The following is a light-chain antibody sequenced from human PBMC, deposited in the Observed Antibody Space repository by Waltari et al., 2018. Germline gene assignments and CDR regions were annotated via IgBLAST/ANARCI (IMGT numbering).Light chain of an antibody. CDR2: HVT. Sequence: QSALTQPASVSGSPGQSITISCTGTSSDIGANNHVSWYRQHPGKAPKLILYHVTTRPSGVSNRFSGSKSGNTASLTISGLQAEDEADYFCSSYTLTYTRVFGGGTKLTVL. CDR1: SSDIGANNH. V-gene: IGLV2-14*01. J-gene: IGLJ3*02. CDR3: SSYTLTYTRV.